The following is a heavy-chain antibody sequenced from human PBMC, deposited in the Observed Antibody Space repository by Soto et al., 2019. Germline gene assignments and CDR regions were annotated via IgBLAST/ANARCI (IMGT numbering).Heavy chain of an antibody. Sequence: QVQLVQSGAEVKKPGSSVKVSCKASGGTFSSYTISWVRQAPGQGLEWMGRIIPILGIANYAQKFQGRVTITADKSTSTAYMELSSLRSEDTAVYYCARPRGSGSYWVRFRAFDIWGQGTMVTVSS. V-gene: IGHV1-69*02. CDR1: GGTFSSYT. CDR3: ARPRGSGSYWVRFRAFDI. J-gene: IGHJ3*02. D-gene: IGHD1-26*01. CDR2: IIPILGIA.